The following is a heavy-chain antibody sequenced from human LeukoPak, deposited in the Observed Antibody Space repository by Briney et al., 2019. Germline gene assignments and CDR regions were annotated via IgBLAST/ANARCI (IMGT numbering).Heavy chain of an antibody. CDR1: GFPFSAYA. V-gene: IGHV3-23*01. CDR2: ISGSGGST. D-gene: IGHD3-22*01. CDR3: AKYLPQTYYYDSSGYSLGAFDI. Sequence: GGSLRLSCVASGFPFSAYAMSWVRQAPGKGLEWVSAISGSGGSTYYADSVKGRFTISRDNSKNTLYLQMNSLRAEDTAVYYCAKYLPQTYYYDSSGYSLGAFDIWGQGTMVTVSS. J-gene: IGHJ3*02.